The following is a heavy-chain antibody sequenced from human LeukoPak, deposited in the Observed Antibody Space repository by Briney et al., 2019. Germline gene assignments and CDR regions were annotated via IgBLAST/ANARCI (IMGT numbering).Heavy chain of an antibody. D-gene: IGHD3-10*01. V-gene: IGHV4-59*01. Sequence: PSETLSLTCTVSGGSISSYYWSWIRQPPGKGLEWIGYIYYSGSTNYNPSLKSRVTISVDTSKNQFSLKLSSVTAADTAVYYCARDGPPHYYGSGSRGPYFDYWGQGTLVTVSS. CDR3: ARDGPPHYYGSGSRGPYFDY. J-gene: IGHJ4*02. CDR1: GGSISSYY. CDR2: IYYSGST.